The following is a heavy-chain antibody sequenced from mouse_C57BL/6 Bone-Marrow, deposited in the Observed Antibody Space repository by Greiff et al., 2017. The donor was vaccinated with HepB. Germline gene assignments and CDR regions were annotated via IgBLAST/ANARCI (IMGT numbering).Heavy chain of an antibody. V-gene: IGHV1-9*01. CDR1: GYTFTGYW. J-gene: IGHJ2*01. CDR2: ILPGSGGT. Sequence: QVQLQQSGAELMKPGASVKLSCKATGYTFTGYWIEWVKQRPGNGLEWIGEILPGSGGTNYNEKFKGKATFTADTSSNTAYMHLSSLTTEDSAIYYCARRRCFFFYDWGQGTTLTVSS. CDR3: ARRRCFFFYD.